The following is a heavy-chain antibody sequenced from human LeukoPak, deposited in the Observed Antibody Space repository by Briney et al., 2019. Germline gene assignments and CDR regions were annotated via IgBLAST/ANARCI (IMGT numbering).Heavy chain of an antibody. CDR2: ISSSSSTI. Sequence: GGSLRLSCAASGFTFSSYSMNWVRQAPGKGLEWVSYISSSSSTIYYADSVKGRFTFSRDNAKNSLYLQMNSLRAEDTAVYYCASSGSLDYWGQGTLVSVSS. V-gene: IGHV3-48*01. CDR3: ASSGSLDY. J-gene: IGHJ4*02. D-gene: IGHD3-10*01. CDR1: GFTFSSYS.